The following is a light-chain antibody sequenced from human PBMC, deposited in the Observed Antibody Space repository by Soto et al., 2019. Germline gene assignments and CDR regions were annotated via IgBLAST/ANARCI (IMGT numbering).Light chain of an antibody. V-gene: IGKV3-15*01. CDR2: GAS. Sequence: EIVMTQSPATLSVSPGERATLSCRASQSVASNLAWYQQKPGQAPRLLIYGASTRATGIPARFSGSGSGTEFTLTISSLQSEDFEVYDCQQNNNWPLTFGGGTKVEIK. CDR1: QSVASN. J-gene: IGKJ4*01. CDR3: QQNNNWPLT.